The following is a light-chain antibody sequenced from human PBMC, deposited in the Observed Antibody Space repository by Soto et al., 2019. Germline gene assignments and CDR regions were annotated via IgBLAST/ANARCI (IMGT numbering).Light chain of an antibody. CDR1: QGINRY. J-gene: IGKJ5*01. Sequence: AIRMTQSPSSLSASTGDRVTVTCRASQGINRYLAWYQQKPGKAPKLLIYGAFTLQTGVPSRFSGSGSGTDFTLTISRLEPEDFAVYYCHQYGSSPRTFGQGTRLEIK. CDR3: HQYGSSPRT. CDR2: GAF. V-gene: IGKV1-8*01.